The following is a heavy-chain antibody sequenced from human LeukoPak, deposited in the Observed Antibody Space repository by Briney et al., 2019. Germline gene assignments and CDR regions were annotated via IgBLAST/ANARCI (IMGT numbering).Heavy chain of an antibody. J-gene: IGHJ4*02. CDR3: ARYRYYFDY. CDR1: SGSISSTSYY. CDR2: IVYSGNT. V-gene: IGHV4-39*07. Sequence: SETLSLTCTVSSGSISSTSYYWGWIRQPPGKGLEWIGGIVYSGNTYYNPSLKSRVTISVDTSKNQFSLKLSSVTAADTAVYYCARYRYYFDYWGQGTLVTVSS. D-gene: IGHD1-14*01.